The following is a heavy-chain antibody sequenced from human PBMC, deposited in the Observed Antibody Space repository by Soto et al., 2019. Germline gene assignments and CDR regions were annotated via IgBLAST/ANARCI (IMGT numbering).Heavy chain of an antibody. D-gene: IGHD3-22*01. Sequence: LSLTCTVSGASISSSYWSWSRQSPGKGLEWIGYVYYSGSTNYNPSLKSRVAISVDTSKNQFSLKLSSVPAADTGVYYCARGYYDSSGQSNTFDIWGQGTM. CDR2: VYYSGST. CDR1: GASISSSY. J-gene: IGHJ3*02. CDR3: ARGYYDSSGQSNTFDI. V-gene: IGHV4-59*01.